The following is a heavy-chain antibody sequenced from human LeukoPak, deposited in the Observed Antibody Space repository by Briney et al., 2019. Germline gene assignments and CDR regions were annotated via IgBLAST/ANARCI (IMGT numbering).Heavy chain of an antibody. J-gene: IGHJ6*02. CDR2: TSSSGSTI. V-gene: IGHV3-48*03. CDR3: ARAEPGTAVAGTFYYYYGMDV. Sequence: GGSLRLSCAASGVTFSSYEMNWVRQAPGKGLEWVSYTSSSGSTIYYADSVKGRFTISRDNAKNSLYLHMNSLRAEDTAIYHCARAEPGTAVAGTFYYYYGMDVWGQGTTVTVSS. D-gene: IGHD6-19*01. CDR1: GVTFSSYE.